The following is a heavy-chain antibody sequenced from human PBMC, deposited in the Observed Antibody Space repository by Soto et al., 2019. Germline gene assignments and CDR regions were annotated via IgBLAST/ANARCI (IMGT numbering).Heavy chain of an antibody. CDR1: GFTFISYG. D-gene: IGHD6-19*01. Sequence: PGGSLRLSCAASGFTFISYGIHWVRQAPGKGLEWVALISYDGNNKYYADSVKGRFTISRDNIKNMLCLQMNSLRAEDTAVYYCVITGSPWHFDYWVQGTLVTVSS. J-gene: IGHJ4*02. CDR2: ISYDGNNK. V-gene: IGHV3-30*03. CDR3: VITGSPWHFDY.